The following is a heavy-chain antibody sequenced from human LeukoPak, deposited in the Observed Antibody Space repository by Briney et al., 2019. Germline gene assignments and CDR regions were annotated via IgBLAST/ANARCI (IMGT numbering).Heavy chain of an antibody. CDR1: GFDFSDYT. J-gene: IGHJ4*02. CDR2: ISSNGRYI. Sequence: PGGSLRLSCAASGFDFSDYTINWVRQAPGKGLEWVSSISSNGRYIYYADSVKGRLTISRDNAKNSVYLQMNSLRAEDTAVYYCARDGMGSYGYWGQGTLVTVSS. D-gene: IGHD3-16*01. V-gene: IGHV3-21*01. CDR3: ARDGMGSYGY.